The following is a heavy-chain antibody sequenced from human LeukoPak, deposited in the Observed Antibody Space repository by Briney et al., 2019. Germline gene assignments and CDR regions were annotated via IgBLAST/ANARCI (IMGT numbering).Heavy chain of an antibody. D-gene: IGHD6-6*01. CDR3: TRIAARSYYYYYGMDV. Sequence: SETLSLTCTVSGGSVSSGSYHWSWIRQPPGKGLEWIGYIYYSGSTNYNPSLKSRVTISVDTSKNQFSLKLSSVTAADTAVYYCTRIAARSYYYYYGMDVWGQGTTVTVSS. V-gene: IGHV4-61*01. CDR2: IYYSGST. J-gene: IGHJ6*02. CDR1: GGSVSSGSYH.